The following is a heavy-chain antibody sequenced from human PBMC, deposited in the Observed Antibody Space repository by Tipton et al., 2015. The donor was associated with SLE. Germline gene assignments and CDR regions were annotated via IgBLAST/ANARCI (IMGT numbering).Heavy chain of an antibody. D-gene: IGHD3-22*01. CDR1: GFTFSDSA. Sequence: GSLRLSCAASGFTFSDSALHWVRQASGEGLEWLARVRNKANNYATTYAASVKGRFTISRDDSRDTAYLQMNSLKIEDTAVYYCTRQEYYYDPNGYYHSVGDYDYWGQGTLVTVSS. J-gene: IGHJ4*02. V-gene: IGHV3-73*01. CDR2: VRNKANNYAT. CDR3: TRQEYYYDPNGYYHSVGDYDY.